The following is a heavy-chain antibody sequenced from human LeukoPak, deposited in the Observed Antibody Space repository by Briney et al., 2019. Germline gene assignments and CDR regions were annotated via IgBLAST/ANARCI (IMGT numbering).Heavy chain of an antibody. CDR1: GFTFSNYS. CDR2: ISSSSSYI. D-gene: IGHD2-15*01. Sequence: GGSLRLSCAASGFTFSNYSMNWVRQAPGKGLEWVSSISSSSSYIYYADSVKGRFTISRDNAKNSLYLQMNSLRAEDTAVYYCAREHCSGGSCYPDAFDIWGQGTMVTVSS. CDR3: AREHCSGGSCYPDAFDI. V-gene: IGHV3-21*01. J-gene: IGHJ3*02.